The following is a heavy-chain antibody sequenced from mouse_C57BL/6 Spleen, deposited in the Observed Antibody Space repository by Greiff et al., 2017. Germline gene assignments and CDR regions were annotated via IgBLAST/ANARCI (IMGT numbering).Heavy chain of an antibody. D-gene: IGHD2-4*01. J-gene: IGHJ3*01. Sequence: VQLQQSGPELVKPGASVKIPCKASGYTFTDYNMDWVKQSHGKSLEWIGDINPNNGGTIYTQKFKGKATLTVDKSSSTAYVELSSLTSEDIEVYSCAYYYDYDVWFAYWGQGTLVTVSA. CDR1: GYTFTDYN. CDR3: AYYYDYDVWFAY. CDR2: INPNNGGT. V-gene: IGHV1-18*01.